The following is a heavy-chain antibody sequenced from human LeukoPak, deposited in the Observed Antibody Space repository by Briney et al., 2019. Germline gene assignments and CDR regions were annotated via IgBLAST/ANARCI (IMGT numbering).Heavy chain of an antibody. D-gene: IGHD4-11*01. CDR1: GITFSDAW. V-gene: IGHV3-21*01. J-gene: IGHJ4*02. CDR3: ARVHLDYSDFDY. CDR2: ISSYSSNI. Sequence: KTGGSLRLSCEASGITFSDAWMNWVRQAPGKGLEWVSSISSYSSNIYYADSVKGRFTISRDIAKNSLYLQMNSLRVEDTAVYYCARVHLDYSDFDYWGQGTLVTVSS.